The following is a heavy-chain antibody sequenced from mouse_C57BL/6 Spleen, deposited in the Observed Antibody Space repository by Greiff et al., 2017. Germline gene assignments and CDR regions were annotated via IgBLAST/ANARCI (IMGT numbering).Heavy chain of an antibody. CDR3: TDDYYFDY. Sequence: EVKLQESGGGLVQPGGSMKLSCVASGFTFSNYWMNWVRQSPEKGLEWVAQIRLKSDNYATHYAESVKGRFTISRDDSKSSVYLQMNNLRAEDTGIYYCTDDYYFDYWGQGTTLTVSS. CDR1: GFTFSNYW. V-gene: IGHV6-3*01. D-gene: IGHD2-4*01. CDR2: IRLKSDNYAT. J-gene: IGHJ2*01.